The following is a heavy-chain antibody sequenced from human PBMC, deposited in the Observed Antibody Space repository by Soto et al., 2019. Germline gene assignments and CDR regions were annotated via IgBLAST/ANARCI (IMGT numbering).Heavy chain of an antibody. J-gene: IGHJ2*01. D-gene: IGHD6-13*01. V-gene: IGHV4-39*01. CDR3: ARHLSVYSTSVPCRYFDL. CDR1: GGSISSSSDY. CDR2: IYYSGST. Sequence: QLQLQESGPGLVKPSETLSLTCTVFGGSISSSSDYWGWNRQPPGKGLEWIGIIYYSGSTYYPPSLMGRVAIYVDTPKNAFSLKLGSVTAADTAVYYCARHLSVYSTSVPCRYFDLWGRGTPVTVSS.